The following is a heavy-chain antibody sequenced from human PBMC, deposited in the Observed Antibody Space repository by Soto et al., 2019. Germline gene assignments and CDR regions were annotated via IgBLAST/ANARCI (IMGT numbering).Heavy chain of an antibody. D-gene: IGHD6-6*01. V-gene: IGHV4-34*01. CDR2: INHSGST. Sequence: SETLSLTCAVYGGSFSGYYWSWIRQPPGKGLEWIGEINHSGSTNYNPSLKSRVTISVDTSKNQFSLKLSPVTAADTAVYYCARAGFSSSGDSLNWFDPWGQGTLVTVSS. CDR3: ARAGFSSSGDSLNWFDP. CDR1: GGSFSGYY. J-gene: IGHJ5*02.